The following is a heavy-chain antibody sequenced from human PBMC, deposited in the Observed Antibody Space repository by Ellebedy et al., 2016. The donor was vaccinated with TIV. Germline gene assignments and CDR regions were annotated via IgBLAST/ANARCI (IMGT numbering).Heavy chain of an antibody. D-gene: IGHD1-1*01. J-gene: IGHJ6*04. V-gene: IGHV4-59*01. CDR3: TRPSPRTMDV. CDR1: GGSISSYY. Sequence: SETLSLXCTVSGGSISSYYWSWIRQPPGKGLEWIGYIYYSGSTNYNPSLKSRVTISVDTSKNQFSLKLSSVTAADTAVYYCTRPSPRTMDVWGKGTTVTVSS. CDR2: IYYSGST.